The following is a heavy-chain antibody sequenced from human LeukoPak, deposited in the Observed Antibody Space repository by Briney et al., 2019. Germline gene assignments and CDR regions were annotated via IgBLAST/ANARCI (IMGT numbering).Heavy chain of an antibody. V-gene: IGHV3-23*01. J-gene: IGHJ3*01. CDR3: TKDPNGDYIGAFDA. CDR2: ITGNSGTT. Sequence: GGSLRLSCAASGLIFSNYAMTWVRQAPGKGLEWVSSITGNSGTTKYADSVKGRFTMSRDNSRNTLYLQMDSLRAEDTAVYYCTKDPNGDYIGAFDAWGPGTMVIVSS. D-gene: IGHD2-8*01. CDR1: GLIFSNYA.